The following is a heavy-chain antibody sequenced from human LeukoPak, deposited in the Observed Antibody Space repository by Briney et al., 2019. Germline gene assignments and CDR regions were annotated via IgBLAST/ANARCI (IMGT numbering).Heavy chain of an antibody. Sequence: GGSLRLSCAASGFTFSSYAMSWVRQAPGKGLEWVSAISGSGGSTYYADSVKGRFTISRDNSKNTLYLQMGSLRAEDMAVYYCARDLASPPDYDFWSGSWFDPWGQGTLVTVSS. J-gene: IGHJ5*02. CDR2: ISGSGGST. CDR1: GFTFSSYA. V-gene: IGHV3-23*01. CDR3: ARDLASPPDYDFWSGSWFDP. D-gene: IGHD3-3*01.